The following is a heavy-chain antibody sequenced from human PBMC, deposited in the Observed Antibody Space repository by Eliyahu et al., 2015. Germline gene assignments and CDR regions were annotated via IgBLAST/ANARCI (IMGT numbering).Heavy chain of an antibody. D-gene: IGHD2-15*01. V-gene: IGHV4-39*01. CDR1: GGSISSSSYY. J-gene: IGHJ4*02. CDR2: IFYTGSA. Sequence: QVQLPESGPGLVKPSETLSLTCXVSGGSISSSSYYWGWIHQPPGKGLEWIGTIFYTGSAYYNSSLKSRITMSVDTSNNQFSLKLSSVTAADTAVYYCARMGVVVSALNFDFWGQGTLVTISS. CDR3: ARMGVVVSALNFDF.